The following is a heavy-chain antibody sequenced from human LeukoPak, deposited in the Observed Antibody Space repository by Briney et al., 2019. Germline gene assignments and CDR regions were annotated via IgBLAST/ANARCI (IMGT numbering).Heavy chain of an antibody. V-gene: IGHV1-18*01. CDR3: ARVAAAGQTPQWLALFDY. Sequence: ASVKVSCRASGYTFTSYGISWVRQAPGQGLEWMGWISAYNGNTNYARKLQGRVTMTTDTSTSTAYMELRSLRSDDTAVYYCARVAAAGQTPQWLALFDYWGQGTLATVSS. J-gene: IGHJ4*02. CDR1: GYTFTSYG. CDR2: ISAYNGNT. D-gene: IGHD6-13*01.